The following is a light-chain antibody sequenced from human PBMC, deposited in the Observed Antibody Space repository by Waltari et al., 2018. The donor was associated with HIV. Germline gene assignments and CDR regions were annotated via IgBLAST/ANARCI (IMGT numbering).Light chain of an antibody. CDR2: KAS. CDR1: QTISTW. V-gene: IGKV1-5*03. Sequence: DIQLTQSPSALSASVGDTVTITCRASQTISTWLGWYQQKPGKAPNLLIYKASFLQSGVPSRFSGRGSGKEFTLTISSLEPEDFATYYRQQYTTTWTFGQGTKVELK. J-gene: IGKJ1*01. CDR3: QQYTTTWT.